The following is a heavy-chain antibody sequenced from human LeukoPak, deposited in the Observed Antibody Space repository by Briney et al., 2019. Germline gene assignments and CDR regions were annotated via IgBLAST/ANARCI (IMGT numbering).Heavy chain of an antibody. CDR1: GGSISSSNW. V-gene: IGHV4-4*02. CDR3: ARGQRAFDI. CDR2: IYHSGST. J-gene: IGHJ3*02. Sequence: SGTLSLTCAVSGGSISSSNWWSWVRQPPGKGLEWIGEIYHSGSTNYNPSLKSRVTISADTSKIQFSLKLTSVTAADTAVYYCARGQRAFDIWGQGTMVTVST.